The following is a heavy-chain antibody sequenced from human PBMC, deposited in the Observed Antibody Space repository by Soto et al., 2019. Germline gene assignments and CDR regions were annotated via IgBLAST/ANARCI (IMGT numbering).Heavy chain of an antibody. D-gene: IGHD5-12*01. CDR1: GYTFTGYY. Sequence: GASVKVSCKASGYTFTGYYMHWVRQAPGQGLEWMGWINPNSGGTNYAQKFQGWVTMTRDTSISTAYMELSRLRSDDTAVYYCARSQYAVATRWFDPWGQGTLVTVSS. V-gene: IGHV1-2*04. CDR2: INPNSGGT. CDR3: ARSQYAVATRWFDP. J-gene: IGHJ5*02.